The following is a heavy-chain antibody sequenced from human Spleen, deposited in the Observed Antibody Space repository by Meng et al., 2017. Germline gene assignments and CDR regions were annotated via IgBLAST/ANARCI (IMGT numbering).Heavy chain of an antibody. Sequence: QVQLLQSGAEVKKPGVSVKLSCEASGFTFTTYFMHWLRQAPGQGLEWMGMINPSDGITNFAQRFQGKVIMPRDMSTSTVYMELAGLRSEDTAVYYCASYGDFAFLGFWGQGTLVTVSS. V-gene: IGHV1-46*03. CDR2: INPSDGIT. CDR1: GFTFTTYF. D-gene: IGHD4-17*01. CDR3: ASYGDFAFLGF. J-gene: IGHJ4*02.